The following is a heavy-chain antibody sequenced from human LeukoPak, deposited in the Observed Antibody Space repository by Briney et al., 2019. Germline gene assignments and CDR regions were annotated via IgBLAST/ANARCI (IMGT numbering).Heavy chain of an antibody. CDR2: INPNSGGT. CDR3: ARGLGYCTNGVCYTNRYFQH. D-gene: IGHD2-8*01. Sequence: ASVKVSCKASGYTFTGYYMHWVRQAPGQGLEWMGWINPNSGGTNYAQKFQGRVTMTRDTSISTAYMELSRLRSDGTAAYYCARGLGYCTNGVCYTNRYFQHWGQGTLVTVSS. V-gene: IGHV1-2*02. J-gene: IGHJ1*01. CDR1: GYTFTGYY.